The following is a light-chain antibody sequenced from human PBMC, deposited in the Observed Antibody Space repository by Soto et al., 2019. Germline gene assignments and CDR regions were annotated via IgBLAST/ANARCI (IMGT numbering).Light chain of an antibody. Sequence: DIQMTQSPSTLSASVGDRVIITCRASQSPGTWMAWYQQKPGTAPVLLIYDVSKLESGVPSRFSGRASGTEFTLTITSLQPDDFATYYCQQYLSYPLTFGGGTKVDIK. CDR3: QQYLSYPLT. V-gene: IGKV1-5*01. J-gene: IGKJ4*01. CDR2: DVS. CDR1: QSPGTW.